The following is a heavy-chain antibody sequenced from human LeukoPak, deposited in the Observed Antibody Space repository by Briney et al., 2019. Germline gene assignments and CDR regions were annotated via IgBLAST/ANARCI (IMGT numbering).Heavy chain of an antibody. CDR2: INPSSGGT. CDR3: ARGVVVADTRLDAFDI. V-gene: IGHV1-2*06. Sequence: ASVKVSCKASGYTFTGYYMHWVRQAPGQGREWMGRINPSSGGTNYAQKFQGRVTMTRDTSISTAYMELSRLRSDDTAVYYCARGVVVADTRLDAFDIWGQGTMVTVSS. D-gene: IGHD2-15*01. CDR1: GYTFTGYY. J-gene: IGHJ3*02.